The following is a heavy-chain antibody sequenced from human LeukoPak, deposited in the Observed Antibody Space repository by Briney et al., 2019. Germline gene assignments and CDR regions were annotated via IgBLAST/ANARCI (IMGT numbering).Heavy chain of an antibody. Sequence: ASVKVSCKASGYTFTNYDFSWVRQAPGQGLQWMGWISAYNGNTNYAQELQGRVTVTTDTSTSTAYMELRSLRSDDTAVYYCAISILGGYFDYWGQGTLVTVSS. V-gene: IGHV1-18*01. CDR1: GYTFTNYD. CDR2: ISAYNGNT. J-gene: IGHJ4*02. D-gene: IGHD4-23*01. CDR3: AISILGGYFDY.